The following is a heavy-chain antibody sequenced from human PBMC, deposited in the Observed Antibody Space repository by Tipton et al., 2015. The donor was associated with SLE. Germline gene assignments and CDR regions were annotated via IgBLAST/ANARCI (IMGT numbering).Heavy chain of an antibody. V-gene: IGHV4-39*01. CDR3: ARTKGFTMVQGVRPGDAFDI. Sequence: TLSLTCTVSGGSISGTHYYWGWIRQPPGKGLEWVGSIYYSGSTYYNPPLKSRVTISADTPKNQVSLKLGSVTAADTAVYYCARTKGFTMVQGVRPGDAFDIWGQGTMVTVSS. CDR2: IYYSGST. CDR1: GGSISGTHYY. J-gene: IGHJ3*02. D-gene: IGHD3-10*01.